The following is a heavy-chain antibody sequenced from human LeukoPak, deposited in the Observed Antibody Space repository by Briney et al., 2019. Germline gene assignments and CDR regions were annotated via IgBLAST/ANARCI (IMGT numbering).Heavy chain of an antibody. J-gene: IGHJ6*03. Sequence: SVKVSCKASGGTFSSYAINWVRQAPGQGLEWMGRIIPIFGTANYAQKFQGRVTITTDESTSTAYMELSSLRSEDTAVYYCARNYYDSSGYYDYYYYMDVWGKGTTVTVSS. D-gene: IGHD3-22*01. CDR2: IIPIFGTA. CDR1: GGTFSSYA. V-gene: IGHV1-69*05. CDR3: ARNYYDSSGYYDYYYYMDV.